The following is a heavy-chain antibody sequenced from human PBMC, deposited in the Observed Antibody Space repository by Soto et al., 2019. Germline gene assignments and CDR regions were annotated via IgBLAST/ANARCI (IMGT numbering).Heavy chain of an antibody. D-gene: IGHD2-15*01. V-gene: IGHV1-69*04. CDR3: ARDHYCSGGSCPGDY. CDR1: GGTFSSYT. CDR2: IIPILGIA. Sequence: ASVKVSCKASGGTFSSYTISWVRQAPGQGLEWMGRIIPILGIANYAQKFQGRVTITADKSTSTAYMELSSLRSEDTAVYYCARDHYCSGGSCPGDYWGQGTLVTVSS. J-gene: IGHJ4*02.